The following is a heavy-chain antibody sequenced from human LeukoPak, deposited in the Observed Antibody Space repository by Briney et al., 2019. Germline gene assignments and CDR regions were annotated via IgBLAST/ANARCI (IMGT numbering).Heavy chain of an antibody. CDR1: EFTFSTYA. V-gene: IGHV3-23*01. CDR2: FSGSGGGT. CDR3: AKSGYNRFDY. Sequence: GGSLRLSCAASEFTFSTYAMNWVRQAPGKGPEWVSAFSGSGGGTYYADSVKGRFTISRDNSKNTLYLQMNSLRAEDTAVYFCAKSGYNRFDYWGQGTLVTVSS. J-gene: IGHJ4*02. D-gene: IGHD5-24*01.